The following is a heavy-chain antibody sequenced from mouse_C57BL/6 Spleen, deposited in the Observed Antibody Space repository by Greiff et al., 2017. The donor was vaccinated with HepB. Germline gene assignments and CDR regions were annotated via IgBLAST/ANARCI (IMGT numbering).Heavy chain of an antibody. D-gene: IGHD2-3*01. CDR2: ISDGGSYT. V-gene: IGHV5-4*01. Sequence: EVTLVESGGGLVKPGGSLKLSCAASGFTFSSYAMSWVRQTPEKRLEWVATISDGGSYTYYPDNVKGRFTISRDNAKNNLYLQMRHLKSEDTAMYYCARDDGYYGDFAYWGQGTLVTVSA. J-gene: IGHJ3*01. CDR3: ARDDGYYGDFAY. CDR1: GFTFSSYA.